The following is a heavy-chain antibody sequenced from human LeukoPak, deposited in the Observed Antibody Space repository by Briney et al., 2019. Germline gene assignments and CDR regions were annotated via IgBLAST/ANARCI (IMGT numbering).Heavy chain of an antibody. CDR2: IDHSGST. D-gene: IGHD4-23*01. CDR3: ARGPNYGGNSKDFDY. V-gene: IGHV4-34*01. Sequence: SETLSLTCAVYGGSFSGYYWSWIRQPPGKGLEWIGEIDHSGSTNYNPSLKSRVTISVDTSKNQFSLKLSSVTAADTAVYYCARGPNYGGNSKDFDYWGQGTLVTVSS. J-gene: IGHJ4*02. CDR1: GGSFSGYY.